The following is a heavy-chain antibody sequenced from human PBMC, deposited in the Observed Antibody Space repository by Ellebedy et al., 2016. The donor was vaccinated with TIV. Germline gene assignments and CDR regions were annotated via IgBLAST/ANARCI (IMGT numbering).Heavy chain of an antibody. Sequence: GESLKISCAASGFNVTTNYMNWVRLAPGKGLEWVSVIYRGADGGDTYYADSVRCRFTISRDNSKNTLYLHMNRLRAEDTAVYYCARDAADNGGKLDYWGQGALVTVSS. D-gene: IGHD4-23*01. J-gene: IGHJ4*02. V-gene: IGHV3-53*01. CDR2: IYRGADGGDT. CDR1: GFNVTTNY. CDR3: ARDAADNGGKLDY.